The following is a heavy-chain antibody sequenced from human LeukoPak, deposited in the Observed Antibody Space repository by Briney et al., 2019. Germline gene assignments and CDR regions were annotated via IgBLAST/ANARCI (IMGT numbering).Heavy chain of an antibody. Sequence: SETLSLTCTVSGGSISSYYWSWIRQPPGKGLEWTGYIYYSGSTNYNPSLKSRVTISVDTSKNQFSLKLSSVTAADTAVCYCARELRCSSTSCPDPWFDPWGQGTLVTVSS. J-gene: IGHJ5*02. CDR3: ARELRCSSTSCPDPWFDP. V-gene: IGHV4-59*01. CDR1: GGSISSYY. CDR2: IYYSGST. D-gene: IGHD2-2*01.